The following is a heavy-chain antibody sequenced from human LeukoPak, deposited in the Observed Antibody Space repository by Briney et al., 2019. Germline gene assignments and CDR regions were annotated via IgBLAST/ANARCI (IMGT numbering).Heavy chain of an antibody. CDR3: ARAEGGDFWSGRNWFDP. CDR1: GYSISSGYY. D-gene: IGHD3-3*01. V-gene: IGHV4-38-2*02. J-gene: IGHJ5*02. Sequence: KPSETLSLTCTVSGYSISSGYYWGWIRPPPGKGLEWIGSIYHSGSTYYNPSLKGRVTISVDTSKNQFSLKLSSVTAADTAVYYCARAEGGDFWSGRNWFDPWGQGTLVTVSS. CDR2: IYHSGST.